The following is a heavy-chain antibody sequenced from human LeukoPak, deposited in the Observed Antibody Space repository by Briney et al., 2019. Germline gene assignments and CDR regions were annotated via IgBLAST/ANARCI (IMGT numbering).Heavy chain of an antibody. V-gene: IGHV3-20*04. Sequence: PGGSLRLSCAASGFTFSSYAMSWVRQAPGKGLEWVSGINWNGGSTGYTDSVKGRFTISRDNAKNSLYLQMNSLRAEDTALYSCARRRVTFVRGVDITSYYFDYWGQGTLVTVSS. CDR2: INWNGGST. CDR1: GFTFSSYA. D-gene: IGHD3-10*01. CDR3: ARRRVTFVRGVDITSYYFDY. J-gene: IGHJ4*02.